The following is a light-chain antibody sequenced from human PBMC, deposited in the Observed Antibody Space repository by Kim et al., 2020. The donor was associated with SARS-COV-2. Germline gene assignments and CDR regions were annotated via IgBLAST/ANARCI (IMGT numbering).Light chain of an antibody. Sequence: LSRSPGESATLACKASQSSSRSRLAWYHQRPGQAPRLRISGTSSRATGIPDRCSGSGSGTDFSLTITRLEPEDFAVYYCQQHGTTFGPGTKVDIK. V-gene: IGKV3-20*01. CDR1: QSSSRSR. CDR2: GTS. CDR3: QQHGTT. J-gene: IGKJ1*01.